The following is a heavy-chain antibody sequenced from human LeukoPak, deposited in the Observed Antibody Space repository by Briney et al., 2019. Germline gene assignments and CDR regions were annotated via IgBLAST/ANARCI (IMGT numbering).Heavy chain of an antibody. J-gene: IGHJ5*02. CDR2: ISSGGGST. CDR3: ATSPTFDP. V-gene: IGHV3-23*01. Sequence: GGSLRLSCEGSGFTFSNNAMAWVRQAPGHGLEWVSAISSGGGSTYYADSVKGRFTISRDNSKNTLYLQMSSLRVEDTAVYYCATSPTFDPWGQGTLVTVSS. CDR1: GFTFSNNA.